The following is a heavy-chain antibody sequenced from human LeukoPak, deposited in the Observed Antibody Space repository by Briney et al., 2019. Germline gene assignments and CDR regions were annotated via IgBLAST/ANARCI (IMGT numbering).Heavy chain of an antibody. CDR1: GFTFSDYY. D-gene: IGHD3-10*01. J-gene: IGHJ4*02. CDR3: ARDSNYYGSGSYYIESFDY. CDR2: ISSSSSYT. Sequence: PGGSLRLSCAASGFTFSDYYMSWIRQAPGKGLEWVSYISSSSSYTNYADSVKGRFTISRDNAKNSLYLQMNSLRAEDMAVYYCARDSNYYGSGSYYIESFDYWGQGTLVTVSS. V-gene: IGHV3-11*06.